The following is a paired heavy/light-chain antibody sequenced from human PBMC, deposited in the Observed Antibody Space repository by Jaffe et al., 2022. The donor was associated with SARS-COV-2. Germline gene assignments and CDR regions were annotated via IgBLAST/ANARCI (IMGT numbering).Light chain of an antibody. Sequence: EIVLTQSPGTLSLSPGEGATLSCRASQSVSSTYLAWYQHKPGQAPKLLIYGASRRATGIPDRFSGSGSGTDFTLTISSLEPEDFAVYYCQQYGGSPLLTFGGGTKVEIK. J-gene: IGKJ4*01. V-gene: IGKV3-20*01. CDR2: GAS. CDR1: QSVSSTY. CDR3: QQYGGSPLLT.
Heavy chain of an antibody. Sequence: QVQLVESGGGVVQPGRSLTLSCAASGFSFRSFEVHWVRQAPGKGLEWVAVMSPDGSHKYFTDSVEGRFTISRDNSKNTQYLQMNSLRTEDTAMYYCARDFIGGAPDYLDHWGQGTLVTVSS. CDR1: GFSFRSFE. CDR2: MSPDGSHK. J-gene: IGHJ4*02. CDR3: ARDFIGGAPDYLDH. V-gene: IGHV3-30-3*01. D-gene: IGHD1-26*01.